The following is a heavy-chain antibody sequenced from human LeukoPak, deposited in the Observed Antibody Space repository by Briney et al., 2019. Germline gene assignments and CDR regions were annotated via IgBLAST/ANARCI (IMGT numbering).Heavy chain of an antibody. D-gene: IGHD5-24*01. CDR1: GGSISSGSYY. J-gene: IGHJ4*02. CDR2: IYTSGST. V-gene: IGHV4-61*02. CDR3: AREFEGDGYVY. Sequence: SQTLSLTCTVSGGSISSGSYYWSWLRQPAGTGLEWIGRIYTSGSTNYNPSLKSRVTISVDTSKNQFSLKLSSLTAADTAVYYCAREFEGDGYVYWGQGTLVTVSS.